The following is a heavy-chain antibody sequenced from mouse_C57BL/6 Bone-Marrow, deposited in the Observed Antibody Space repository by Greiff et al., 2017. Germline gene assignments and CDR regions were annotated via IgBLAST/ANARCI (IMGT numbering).Heavy chain of an antibody. CDR1: GFTFSDYG. D-gene: IGHD2-3*01. CDR3: ARGDGYYVVDY. CDR2: ISSGSSTI. V-gene: IGHV5-17*01. J-gene: IGHJ2*01. Sequence: EVQLQQSGGGLVKPGGSLKLSCAASGFTFSDYGMHWVRQAPEKGLEWVAYISSGSSTIYYADTVKGRFTISRDNAKNTLFLRMTSLRAEDTAMYYCARGDGYYVVDYWGQGTTLTVSS.